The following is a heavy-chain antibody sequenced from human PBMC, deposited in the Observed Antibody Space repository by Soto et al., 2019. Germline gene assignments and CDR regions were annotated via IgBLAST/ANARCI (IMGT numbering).Heavy chain of an antibody. CDR2: ISHSDGS. CDR1: GGSISSRGSMSGRSFY. D-gene: IGHD2-8*01. Sequence: SETLSLTCTVSGGSISSRGSMSGRSFYWGWMRQPPGKGLEWIASISHSDGSFYNSSLKSRLTISVDTSKNQFSLSLRSVTAADTAVYYCASHRTFWPFDYWGQGTVVTVSS. CDR3: ASHRTFWPFDY. V-gene: IGHV4-39*01. J-gene: IGHJ4*02.